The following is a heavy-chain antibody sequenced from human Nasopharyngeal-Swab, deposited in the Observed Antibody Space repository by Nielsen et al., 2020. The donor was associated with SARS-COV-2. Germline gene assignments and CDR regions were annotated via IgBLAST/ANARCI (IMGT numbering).Heavy chain of an antibody. D-gene: IGHD6-13*01. CDR2: IRSKTHSYTT. CDR1: EFTVNDYV. V-gene: IGHV3-73*01. CDR3: STLPIPALGADY. Sequence: GGSLRLSCVASEFTVNDYVIHWVRQASGKELEWVGRIRSKTHSYTTDYAASVKGRFTISRDDSKNTAYLHMNSLESEDTAVYYCSTLPIPALGADYWGQGTLVTVSS. J-gene: IGHJ4*02.